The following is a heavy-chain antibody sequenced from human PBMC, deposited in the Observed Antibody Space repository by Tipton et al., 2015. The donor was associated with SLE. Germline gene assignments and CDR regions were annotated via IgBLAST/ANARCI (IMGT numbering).Heavy chain of an antibody. J-gene: IGHJ4*02. V-gene: IGHV4-38-2*01. CDR2: IYHSGST. CDR1: GYSISSGYY. Sequence: TLSLTCAVSGYSISSGYYWGWIRQPPGKGLEWIGSIYHSGSTYYNPSLKSRVTISVDTSKNQFSLKLSSVTAADTAVYYCARGIGYYDSSGYGYWGQGTLVTVSS. CDR3: ARGIGYYDSSGYGY. D-gene: IGHD3-22*01.